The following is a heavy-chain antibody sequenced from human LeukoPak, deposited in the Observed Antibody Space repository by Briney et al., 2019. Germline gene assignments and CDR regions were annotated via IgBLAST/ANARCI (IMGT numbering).Heavy chain of an antibody. CDR2: IYSGGST. CDR3: ASDEGNYFDY. V-gene: IGHV3-53*01. Sequence: PGGSLRLSCAASGFTVSSRYMSWVRQAPGKGLEYVSVIYSGGSTNYADSVKGRFPISRDNARTSLFLQMNSLRAGDTAIYYCASDEGNYFDYWGQGTLVTVSS. CDR1: GFTVSSRY. J-gene: IGHJ4*02.